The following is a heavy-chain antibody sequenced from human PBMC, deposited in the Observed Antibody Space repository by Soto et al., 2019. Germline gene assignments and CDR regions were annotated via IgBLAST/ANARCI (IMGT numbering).Heavy chain of an antibody. CDR2: ISGSGSST. CDR1: GFTLSNYA. V-gene: IGHV3-23*01. J-gene: IGHJ4*02. CDR3: AKDLAGGNYY. D-gene: IGHD1-26*01. Sequence: EVQSLESGGDLVQPGGSLRLSCAASGFTLSNYAMSWVRQAPGKGLEWVSVISGSGSSTYYADSVKGRFTISRDNSKNTLYLQMNSLRAEDTAVCYCAKDLAGGNYYWGQGTLVTVSS.